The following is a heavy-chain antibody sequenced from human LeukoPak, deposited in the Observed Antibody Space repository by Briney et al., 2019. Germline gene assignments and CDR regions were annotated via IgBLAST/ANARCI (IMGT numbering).Heavy chain of an antibody. D-gene: IGHD3-9*01. CDR1: GGTFSSYA. J-gene: IGHJ6*02. CDR3: ARGYDISTGTHPPLYYGMDV. CDR2: IIPIFGTA. V-gene: IGHV1-69*13. Sequence: GASVKVSCKASGGTFSSYAISWVRQAPGQGLEWMGGIIPIFGTANYAQKFQGRVTITADESTSTAYMELSSLRSEDTAVYYCARGYDISTGTHPPLYYGMDVWGQGTTVTVSS.